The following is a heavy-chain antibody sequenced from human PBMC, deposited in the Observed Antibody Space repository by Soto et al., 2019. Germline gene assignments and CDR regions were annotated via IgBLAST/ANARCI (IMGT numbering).Heavy chain of an antibody. J-gene: IGHJ6*02. CDR2: IKQDGSGK. CDR3: ARDDYVTPYALDV. Sequence: GGSLRLSCAAPGFTFSSYWMSWVRQAPGKGLEWVANIKQDGSGKYYVDSVKGRFTISRDNAKNSLYLQMDSLRAEDTAVYYCARDDYVTPYALDVWGQGTTVTVSS. CDR1: GFTFSSYW. V-gene: IGHV3-7*01. D-gene: IGHD4-17*01.